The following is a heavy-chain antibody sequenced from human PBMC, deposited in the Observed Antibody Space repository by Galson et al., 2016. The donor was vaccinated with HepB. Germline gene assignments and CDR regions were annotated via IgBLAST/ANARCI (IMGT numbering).Heavy chain of an antibody. CDR1: GGTFSSYA. CDR3: ARGFRDWGGYYFDN. Sequence: SVKVSCKASGGTFSSYAINWVRQAPGQGLQWMGGIIPMFGTTNFAQRFQDRVTIAADESTSTAYLELSSLRADDTGVYYCARGFRDWGGYYFDNWGQGTLVTVSS. CDR2: IIPMFGTT. J-gene: IGHJ4*02. D-gene: IGHD2-21*02. V-gene: IGHV1-69*13.